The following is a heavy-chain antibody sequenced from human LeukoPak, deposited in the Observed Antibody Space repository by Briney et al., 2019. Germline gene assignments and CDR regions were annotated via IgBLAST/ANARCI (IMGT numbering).Heavy chain of an antibody. Sequence: GGSLRLSCAASGFTFSSYEMNWVRQAPGKGLEWVAVISYDGSNKYYADSVKGRFTISRDNSKNTLYLQMNSLRAEDTAVYYCAKDEGGAIFDYWGQGTLVTVSS. D-gene: IGHD3-16*01. CDR3: AKDEGGAIFDY. J-gene: IGHJ4*02. V-gene: IGHV3-30*18. CDR2: ISYDGSNK. CDR1: GFTFSSYE.